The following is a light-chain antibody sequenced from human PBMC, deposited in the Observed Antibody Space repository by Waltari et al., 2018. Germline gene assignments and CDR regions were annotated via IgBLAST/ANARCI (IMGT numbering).Light chain of an antibody. CDR1: SSNIGAGYD. J-gene: IGLJ2*01. V-gene: IGLV1-40*01. Sequence: QSVLTHPPSVSGAPGQRVPISCTGSSSNIGAGYDVHWYQQLPGTAPKLLIYGNSNRPSGVPDRFSGSKSGTSASLAITGLQAEDEADYYCQSYDSSLSVHVVFGGGTKLTVL. CDR2: GNS. CDR3: QSYDSSLSVHVV.